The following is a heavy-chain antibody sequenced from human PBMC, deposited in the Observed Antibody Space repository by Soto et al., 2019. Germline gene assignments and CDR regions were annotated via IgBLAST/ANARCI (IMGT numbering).Heavy chain of an antibody. J-gene: IGHJ4*02. V-gene: IGHV4-31*03. CDR3: ARGLSAATVVTCYFDY. Sequence: PSETMSLTCTVSPGSLSSSDYYYSWIHQPPGKGLEWIAGIYASGTTYYNPSLNSRLTISVDTSKNQFSLKLRSVTAEDTALHYCARGLSAATVVTCYFDYWGKGTLVTVSS. CDR1: PGSLSSSDYY. D-gene: IGHD4-17*01. CDR2: IYASGTT.